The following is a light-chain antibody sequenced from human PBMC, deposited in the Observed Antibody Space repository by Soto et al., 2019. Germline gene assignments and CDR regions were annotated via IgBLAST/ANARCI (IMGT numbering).Light chain of an antibody. CDR1: QGISND. CDR3: QRYNNAPRT. J-gene: IGKJ1*01. CDR2: AAS. V-gene: IGKV1-27*01. Sequence: DIQMTQSPSSLSGSVGDSVTITCRASQGISNDLAWYQQRPGKAPTLLIYAASTLQSGVPSRFSGSGSGTDVTLTISSLQPDDSATYYCQRYNNAPRTFGQGTKVEIK.